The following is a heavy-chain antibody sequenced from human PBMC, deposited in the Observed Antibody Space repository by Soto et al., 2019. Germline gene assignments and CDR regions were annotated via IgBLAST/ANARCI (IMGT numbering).Heavy chain of an antibody. D-gene: IGHD2-15*01. V-gene: IGHV1-2*04. CDR1: GYTFTGYY. Sequence: ASVKVSCKASGYTFTGYYLQWVRQAPGQGLEWMGWINPNSGGTNYAQKFQGWVTMTRDTSISTAYMELSRLRSDDTAVYYCAREAKTGFSFDYWGQGTLVTVSS. CDR3: AREAKTGFSFDY. CDR2: INPNSGGT. J-gene: IGHJ4*02.